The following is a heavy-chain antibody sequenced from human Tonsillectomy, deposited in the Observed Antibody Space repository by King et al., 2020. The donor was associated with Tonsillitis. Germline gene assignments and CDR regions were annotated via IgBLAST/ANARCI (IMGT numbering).Heavy chain of an antibody. CDR1: GFTFSSYA. Sequence: QLVQSGGGVVQPGGSLRLSCAASGFTFSSYAMHWVRQAPGKGLEWVTFTQRDGSEKFYADSVKGRFTISRDNSKNTVYLQMNSLRADDTAVYYCAKEETSSSPFAYWGQGTLVTVSS. J-gene: IGHJ4*02. CDR3: AKEETSSSPFAY. CDR2: TQRDGSEK. V-gene: IGHV3-30*02. D-gene: IGHD1-26*01.